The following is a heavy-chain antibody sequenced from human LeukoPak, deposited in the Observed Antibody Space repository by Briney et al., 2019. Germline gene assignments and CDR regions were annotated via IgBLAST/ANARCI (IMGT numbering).Heavy chain of an antibody. CDR2: IYPGDSDT. Sequence: GESLKISCKGSGYSFTNYWIGWVRQMPEKGLEWMGIIYPGDSDTRYSPSFQGQVTISADKSISTAYLQWSSLKASDTAMYYCATTYYYDSSGYREAFDIWGQGTMVTVSS. V-gene: IGHV5-51*01. J-gene: IGHJ3*02. CDR3: ATTYYYDSSGYREAFDI. D-gene: IGHD3-22*01. CDR1: GYSFTNYW.